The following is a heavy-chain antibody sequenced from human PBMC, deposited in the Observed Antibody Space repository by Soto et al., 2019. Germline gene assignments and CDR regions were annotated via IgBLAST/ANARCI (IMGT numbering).Heavy chain of an antibody. CDR2: IYYSGST. CDR3: AREAGVAIFGVVSYYGMDV. CDR1: GGSISSSSYY. D-gene: IGHD3-3*02. Sequence: SETLSLTCTVSGGSISSSSYYWGWIRQPPGKGLEWIGSIYYSGSTYYNPSLKSRVTISVDTSKNQFSLKLSSVTAADTAVYYCAREAGVAIFGVVSYYGMDVWGQGTTVTVSS. V-gene: IGHV4-39*02. J-gene: IGHJ6*02.